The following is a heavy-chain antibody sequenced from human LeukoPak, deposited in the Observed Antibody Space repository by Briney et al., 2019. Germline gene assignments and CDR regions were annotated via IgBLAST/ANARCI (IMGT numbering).Heavy chain of an antibody. V-gene: IGHV4-59*01. CDR3: ARDSGYYYDSSGFGLADY. D-gene: IGHD3-22*01. CDR2: IYYSGST. CDR1: GGSISSYY. Sequence: SETLSLTCTVSGGSISSYYWSWIRQPPGKGLEWIGYIYYSGSTNYNPSLKSRVTISVDTSKNQFSLKLSSVTAADTAVYYCARDSGYYYDSSGFGLADYWGQGALVTVSS. J-gene: IGHJ4*02.